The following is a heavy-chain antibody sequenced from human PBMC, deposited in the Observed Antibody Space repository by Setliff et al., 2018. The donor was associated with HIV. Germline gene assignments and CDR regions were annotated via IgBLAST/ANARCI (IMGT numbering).Heavy chain of an antibody. CDR2: IFYTGGT. D-gene: IGHD3-3*01. J-gene: IGHJ5*02. V-gene: IGHV4-59*08. CDR1: GGSIRSFY. CDR3: ARQRGGRVTIFGVSGGWFDP. Sequence: SETLSLTCTVSGGSIRSFYWSWIRQPPGKGLEWIGDIFYTGGTNYNPSLKSRVTIPIDTSKNQFPLKLSSVTAADTAVYYCARQRGGRVTIFGVSGGWFDPWGQGTLVTVSS.